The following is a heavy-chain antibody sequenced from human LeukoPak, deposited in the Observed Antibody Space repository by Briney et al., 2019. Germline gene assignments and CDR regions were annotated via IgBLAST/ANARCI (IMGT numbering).Heavy chain of an antibody. D-gene: IGHD4-23*01. V-gene: IGHV5-51*01. CDR3: ARFTVERNIHGFFDL. J-gene: IGHJ2*01. Sequence: RGESLKISCKGSGYSFTSYWIGWVRQMPGKGLEWMGIIYPGDSDTRYSPSFQGQVTISADKSISTAYLQWSSLKVSDTAMYYCARFTVERNIHGFFDLWGRGTLVTVSS. CDR1: GYSFTSYW. CDR2: IYPGDSDT.